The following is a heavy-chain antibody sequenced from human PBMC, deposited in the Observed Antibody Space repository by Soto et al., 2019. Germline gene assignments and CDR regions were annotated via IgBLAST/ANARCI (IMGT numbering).Heavy chain of an antibody. J-gene: IGHJ4*02. CDR2: ISYAGDYK. CDR3: AREPWGYSGSAKHFDY. CDR1: GFNFRGFT. D-gene: IGHD6-25*01. V-gene: IGHV3-30-3*01. Sequence: QVHLVESGGGVVQPGGSLRLSCAAPGFNFRGFTMHWVRQAPDKGLEWLSVISYAGDYKNYADSVRGRISISRDNSKNTLFLRMNSLRPDDTAVYFCAREPWGYSGSAKHFDYWGQGSLVIVSS.